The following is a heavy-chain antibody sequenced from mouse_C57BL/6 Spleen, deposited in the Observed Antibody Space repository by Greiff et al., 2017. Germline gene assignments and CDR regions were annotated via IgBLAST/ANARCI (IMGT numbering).Heavy chain of an antibody. CDR2: IDPENGDT. Sequence: EVQLQQSGAELVRPGASVKLSCTASDFNIKDDYMHWVKQRPEQGLEWIGWIDPENGDTEYASKFQGKATITADTSSNTAYLQLSSLTSEDTAVYYCTTRGPWFAYWGQGTLVTVSA. J-gene: IGHJ3*01. V-gene: IGHV14-4*01. CDR3: TTRGPWFAY. CDR1: DFNIKDDY.